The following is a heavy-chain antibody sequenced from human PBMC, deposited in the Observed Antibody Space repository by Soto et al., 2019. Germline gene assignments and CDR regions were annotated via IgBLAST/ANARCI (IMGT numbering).Heavy chain of an antibody. CDR2: FSGRDATT. CDR1: GFTFRSYT. Sequence: GGSLRLSCAASGFTFRSYTVSWVRQAPGKGLEWVTSFSGRDATTYYADSVKGRFTISRDNSKNTLYLQMNSLRAEDTALYFCVRTIVGATKGGWFDPWGQGALVTVSS. D-gene: IGHD1-26*01. V-gene: IGHV3-23*01. CDR3: VRTIVGATKGGWFDP. J-gene: IGHJ5*02.